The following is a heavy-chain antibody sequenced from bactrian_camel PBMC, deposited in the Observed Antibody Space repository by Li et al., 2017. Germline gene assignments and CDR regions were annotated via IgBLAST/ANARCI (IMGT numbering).Heavy chain of an antibody. CDR2: IDSRGVT. Sequence: HVQLVESGGGSVQAGGSLRLSCAASLYTHTTNCKGWFRQAPGKEREGVATIDSRGVTEYADSVKGRFTISKDNAKNTLYLQMNSLKPEDTAMYYCAAETHYCYIGADFSYYGQGTQVTVS. CDR3: AAETHYCYIGADFSY. J-gene: IGHJ6*01. V-gene: IGHV3S53*01. CDR1: LYTHTTNC. D-gene: IGHD3*01.